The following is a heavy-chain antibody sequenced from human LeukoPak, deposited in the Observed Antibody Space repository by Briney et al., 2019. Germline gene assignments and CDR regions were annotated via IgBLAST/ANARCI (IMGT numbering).Heavy chain of an antibody. CDR2: FYPGDSDT. Sequence: GESLKISCKASGYSFTSHWIGWVRQMPGKGLEWMGIFYPGDSDTRYSPSFQGQVTISADKSISTAYLQWSTLQAPDTAMYYCARGDNSGWYFDYWGQGTLVTVSS. CDR1: GYSFTSHW. J-gene: IGHJ4*02. V-gene: IGHV5-51*01. D-gene: IGHD6-19*01. CDR3: ARGDNSGWYFDY.